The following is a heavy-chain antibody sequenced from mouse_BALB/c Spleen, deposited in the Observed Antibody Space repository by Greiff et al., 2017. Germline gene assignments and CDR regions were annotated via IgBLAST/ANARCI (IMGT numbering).Heavy chain of an antibody. V-gene: IGHV5-4*02. CDR1: GFTFSDYY. CDR3: ARGGDYDYAWFAY. D-gene: IGHD2-4*01. J-gene: IGHJ3*01. Sequence: EVQGVESGGGLVKPGGSLKLSCAASGFTFSDYYMYWVRQTPEKRLEWVATISSGGSYTYYPDSVKGRFTISRDNAKNILYLQMSSLRSEDTAMYYCARGGDYDYAWFAYWGQGTLVTVSA. CDR2: ISSGGSYT.